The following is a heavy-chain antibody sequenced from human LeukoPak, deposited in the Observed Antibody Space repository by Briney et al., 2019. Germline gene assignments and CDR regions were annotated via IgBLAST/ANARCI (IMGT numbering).Heavy chain of an antibody. CDR1: GYTFSSFD. V-gene: IGHV1-8*02. CDR2: MNHNSGNT. J-gene: IGHJ6*02. Sequence: GASVTVSFKASGYTFSSFDMNWVRQATGQGVEWMGWMNHNSGNTGYAQKFQGRVTMTRNTSISTAYMELSSLRSEDTAVYYCARYPYYYGIDVWGQGTTVTVSS. CDR3: ARYPYYYGIDV. D-gene: IGHD2-2*01.